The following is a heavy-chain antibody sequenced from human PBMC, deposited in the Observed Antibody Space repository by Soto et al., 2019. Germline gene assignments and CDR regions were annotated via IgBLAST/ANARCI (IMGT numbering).Heavy chain of an antibody. Sequence: GASVKVSCKASGYTFTSYGISWVRQAPGQGLEWMGWISAYNGNTNYAQKLQGRVTMTTDTSTSTAYMELRSLRSDDTAVYYCARVVVVPAANPPFYYYYGMDVWGQGTTVTVSS. V-gene: IGHV1-18*01. CDR3: ARVVVVPAANPPFYYYYGMDV. CDR2: ISAYNGNT. D-gene: IGHD2-2*01. J-gene: IGHJ6*02. CDR1: GYTFTSYG.